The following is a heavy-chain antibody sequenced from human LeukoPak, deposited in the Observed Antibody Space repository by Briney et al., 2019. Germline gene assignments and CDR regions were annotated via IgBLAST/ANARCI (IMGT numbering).Heavy chain of an antibody. Sequence: GGSLRLSWAASGFTFSSYSMNWVRQAPGKGLEWVSSISSSSSYIYYADSVKGRFTISRDNSKNTLYLQMNSLRAEDADVYYCAREPLNGYFDYWGQGTLVTVSS. CDR3: AREPLNGYFDY. CDR1: GFTFSSYS. J-gene: IGHJ4*02. CDR2: ISSSSSYI. V-gene: IGHV3-21*04.